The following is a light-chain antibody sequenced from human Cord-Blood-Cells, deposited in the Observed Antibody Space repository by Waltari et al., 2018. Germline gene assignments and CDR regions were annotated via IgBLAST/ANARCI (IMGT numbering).Light chain of an antibody. V-gene: IGKV3-15*01. CDR2: GAS. CDR1: QSVSSN. J-gene: IGKJ1*01. Sequence: LVMTQAPATLPVSGGDRATRCCRASQSVSSNLAWYKLKPGQSPRLLIYGASTRVTGIPARFSGSGSGTVVPLTISSLQSEDFAVYFCQQYNNSAPWTFGQGTKVEIK. CDR3: QQYNNSAPWT.